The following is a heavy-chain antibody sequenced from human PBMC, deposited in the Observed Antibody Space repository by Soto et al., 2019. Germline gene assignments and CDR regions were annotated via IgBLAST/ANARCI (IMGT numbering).Heavy chain of an antibody. V-gene: IGHV1-69*12. CDR1: GGTFSSYA. J-gene: IGHJ4*02. D-gene: IGHD5-12*01. CDR2: IIPIFGTA. Sequence: QVQLVQSGAEVKKPGSSVKVSCKASGGTFSSYAISWVRQAPGQGLEWMGGIIPIFGTANYAQKFQGRVTIAGDESTSTAYMELSSLRSEDTAVYYCARAQGYSGYDGLSNWGQGTLVTVSS. CDR3: ARAQGYSGYDGLSN.